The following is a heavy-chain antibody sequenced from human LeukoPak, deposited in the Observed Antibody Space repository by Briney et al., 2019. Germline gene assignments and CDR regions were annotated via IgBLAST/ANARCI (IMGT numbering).Heavy chain of an antibody. Sequence: ASVKVSCKASGYTFISYGITWVRQAPGQGLEWMGWISAYNGNTNYAQKLQGRVTMTTDTSTSTAYMELRSLRSDDTAVYYCARDPSPIYCSGGSCFGWFDPWGQGTLVTVSS. V-gene: IGHV1-18*01. CDR1: GYTFISYG. CDR3: ARDPSPIYCSGGSCFGWFDP. D-gene: IGHD2-15*01. J-gene: IGHJ5*02. CDR2: ISAYNGNT.